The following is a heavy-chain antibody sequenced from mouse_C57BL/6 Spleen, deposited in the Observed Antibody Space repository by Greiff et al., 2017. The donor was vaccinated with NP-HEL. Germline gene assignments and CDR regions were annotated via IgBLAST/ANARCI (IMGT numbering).Heavy chain of an antibody. J-gene: IGHJ3*01. D-gene: IGHD2-1*01. Sequence: VQLQQSGPELVKPGASVKISCKASGYTFTDYYMNWVKQSHGKSLEWIGDINPNNGGTSYNQKFKGKATLTVDKSSSTAYMELRSLTSEDSAVYYCARSGYGNYPWFAYWGQGTLVTVSA. V-gene: IGHV1-26*01. CDR3: ARSGYGNYPWFAY. CDR1: GYTFTDYY. CDR2: INPNNGGT.